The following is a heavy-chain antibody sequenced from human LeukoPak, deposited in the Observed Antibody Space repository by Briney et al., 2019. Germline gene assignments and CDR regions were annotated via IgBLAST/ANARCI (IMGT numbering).Heavy chain of an antibody. CDR2: IHNNGIT. J-gene: IGHJ4*02. CDR3: ARHSRGRWYVFDY. Sequence: GGSLRLSCAASGFTVSSNYMSWVRQAPGTGLEWVSIIHNNGITHYADSVKGRFTLSRDNSNNTLYLQMNSLRAEDTAVYYCARHSRGRWYVFDYWGQGTLVTVSS. CDR1: GFTVSSNY. V-gene: IGHV3-66*04. D-gene: IGHD6-13*01.